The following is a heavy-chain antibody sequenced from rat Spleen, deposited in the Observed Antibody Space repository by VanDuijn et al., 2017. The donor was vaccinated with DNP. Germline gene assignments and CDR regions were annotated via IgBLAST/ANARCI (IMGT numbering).Heavy chain of an antibody. CDR2: IGSPAYAP. V-gene: IGHV5-22*01. J-gene: IGHJ2*01. CDR1: GFTFSAYY. Sequence: EVQLVETGGGLVQPGRSLKLSCVASGFTFSAYYMAWVRQAPAKGLEWVAYIGSPAYAPYYTDSVKGRFAISRDNAKSTLNLQMNSLRSEDMATYYCVRWNSGHFDYWGQGVMVTVSS. CDR3: VRWNSGHFDY. D-gene: IGHD4-3*01.